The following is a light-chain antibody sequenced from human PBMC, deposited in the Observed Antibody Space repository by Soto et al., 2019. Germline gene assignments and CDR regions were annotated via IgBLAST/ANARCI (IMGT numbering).Light chain of an antibody. CDR2: DAS. Sequence: EIVLTQSPAILSVSPGERATLSCRASQSISRSLAWYQQKPGQAPRLLISDASTRATGIPARFSGSGSGAEFTLTISSLQSEDFALYYCHQYINWPTFGQGTKVDIK. CDR3: HQYINWPT. CDR1: QSISRS. V-gene: IGKV3-15*01. J-gene: IGKJ2*01.